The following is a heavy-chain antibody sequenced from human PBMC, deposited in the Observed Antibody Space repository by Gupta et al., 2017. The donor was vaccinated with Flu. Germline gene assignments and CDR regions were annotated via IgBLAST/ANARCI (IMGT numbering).Heavy chain of an antibody. CDR1: GFSLKTDGLA. Sequence: QITLKESGPTLLRPTQTLTLTCTFSGFSLKTDGLAVAWIRQAPGRALEWLAVVYWDDHKRYSPTLETRITITKDTSNNQVVRTLTNVDPADTATYFCAHCPTENSCYRGYVDFGGPGTLVTVSS. CDR3: AHCPTENSCYRGYVDF. D-gene: IGHD2-2*02. J-gene: IGHJ4*02. CDR2: VYWDDHK. V-gene: IGHV2-5*02.